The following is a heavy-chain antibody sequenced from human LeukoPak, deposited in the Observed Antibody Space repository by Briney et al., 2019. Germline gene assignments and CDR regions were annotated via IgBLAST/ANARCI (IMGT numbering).Heavy chain of an antibody. CDR3: ARGRYYGFSGDY. Sequence: SETLSLTCTVSGGSISSSSYYWGWIRQPPGKGLEWIGYIYYSGSTSYNPSLKSRLTISVDTSKNQFSLRLSSVTAADTAVYYCARGRYYGFSGDYWGQGTLVTVSS. CDR2: IYYSGST. D-gene: IGHD3-10*01. V-gene: IGHV4-31*03. J-gene: IGHJ4*02. CDR1: GGSISSSSYY.